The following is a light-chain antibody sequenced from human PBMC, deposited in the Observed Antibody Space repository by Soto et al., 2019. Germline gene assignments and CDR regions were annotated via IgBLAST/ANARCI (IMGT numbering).Light chain of an antibody. CDR3: LLDYSYFWA. J-gene: IGKJ1*01. Sequence: AIQVTQSPSSLSASVGDRVTITCRTSQGIRSALGWYQQKPGKVPKLLIYAASTLQSGVPSRFSGSGSGRDFTLTISSLQPEDLATYYCLLDYSYFWAFGQGTKVDIK. CDR2: AAS. V-gene: IGKV1-6*01. CDR1: QGIRSA.